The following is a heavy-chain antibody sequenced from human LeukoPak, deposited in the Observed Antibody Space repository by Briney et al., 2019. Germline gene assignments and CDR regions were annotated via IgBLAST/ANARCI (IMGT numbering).Heavy chain of an antibody. V-gene: IGHV3-7*01. D-gene: IGHD3-10*01. CDR2: IKQDGSEK. CDR3: ARDPGGYGSGSYSDY. Sequence: TGGSLRLSCAASGFTFSSYWMSWVRQAPGKGLEWVAKIKQDGSEKYYVDSVKGRFTISRDNAKNSLYLQMNSLRAEDTALYYCARDPGGYGSGSYSDYWGQGTLVTVSS. CDR1: GFTFSSYW. J-gene: IGHJ4*02.